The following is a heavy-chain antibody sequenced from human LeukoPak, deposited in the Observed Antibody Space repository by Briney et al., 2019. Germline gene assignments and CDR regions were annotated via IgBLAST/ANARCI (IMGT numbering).Heavy chain of an antibody. D-gene: IGHD3-22*01. CDR1: GGSISSSSYY. Sequence: SETLSLTCTVSGGSISSSSYYWGWIRQPPGKGLEWIGSIYYSGSTYYNPSLKSRVTISVDTSKNQFSLKLSSVTAADTAVYYCARGGYEMDYWGQGTLVTVSS. J-gene: IGHJ4*02. CDR2: IYYSGST. CDR3: ARGGYEMDY. V-gene: IGHV4-39*07.